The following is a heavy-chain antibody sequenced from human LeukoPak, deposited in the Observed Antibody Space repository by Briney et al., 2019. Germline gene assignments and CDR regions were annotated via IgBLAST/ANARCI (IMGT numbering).Heavy chain of an antibody. V-gene: IGHV3-23*01. CDR2: ISGSGGRT. CDR3: TKDQGLLWFGELNV. D-gene: IGHD3-10*01. CDR1: GFTFSSHA. J-gene: IGHJ6*04. Sequence: PGGSLRLSCAASGFTFSSHAMSWVRQAPGKGLEWVSAISGSGGRTYYADSVKGRFTSSRDNSKNMMSLQMNSLRAEDTAVYYCTKDQGLLWFGELNVWGKGATVTVSS.